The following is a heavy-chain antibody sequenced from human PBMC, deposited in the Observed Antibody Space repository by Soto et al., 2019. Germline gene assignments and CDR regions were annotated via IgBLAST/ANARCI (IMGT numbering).Heavy chain of an antibody. V-gene: IGHV3-48*04. J-gene: IGHJ6*02. CDR2: ISSSSSTI. CDR1: GFTFSSYS. D-gene: IGHD2-2*01. CDR3: ARARPSEGVVVPAAHIVYYYYGMDV. Sequence: GGSLRLSCAASGFTFSSYSMNWVRQAPGKGLEWVSYISSSSSTIYYADSVKGRFTISRDNAKNSLYLQINSLRAEDTAVYYCARARPSEGVVVPAAHIVYYYYGMDVWGQGTTVTVSS.